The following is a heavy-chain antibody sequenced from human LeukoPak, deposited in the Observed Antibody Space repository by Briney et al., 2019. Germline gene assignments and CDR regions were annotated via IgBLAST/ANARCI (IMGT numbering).Heavy chain of an antibody. D-gene: IGHD3-16*01. J-gene: IGHJ6*03. Sequence: EASVKVSCKASGGTFSSYAISWVRQAPGQGLEWMGGFDPEDGETIYAQEFQGRVTMTEDTSTDTAYMELSSLRSEDTAVYYCATGLKGGSEYMDVWGKGTTVTVSS. V-gene: IGHV1-24*01. CDR2: FDPEDGET. CDR3: ATGLKGGSEYMDV. CDR1: GGTFSSYA.